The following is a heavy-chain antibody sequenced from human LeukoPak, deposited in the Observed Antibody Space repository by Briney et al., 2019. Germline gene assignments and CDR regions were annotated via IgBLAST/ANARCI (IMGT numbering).Heavy chain of an antibody. CDR2: INGNGGST. Sequence: GGSLRLSCAASGFTFSNYAMSWVRQAPGKGLEWVSGINGNGGSTYNADSVKGRFTISRDNSKNTLYLQMNSLRAEDTAVYYCAKARATVTTKGYYFDYWGQGTLVTVSS. J-gene: IGHJ4*02. D-gene: IGHD4-17*01. CDR3: AKARATVTTKGYYFDY. CDR1: GFTFSNYA. V-gene: IGHV3-23*01.